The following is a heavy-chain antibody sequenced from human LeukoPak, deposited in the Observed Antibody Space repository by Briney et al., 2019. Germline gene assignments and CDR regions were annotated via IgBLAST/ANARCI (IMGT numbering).Heavy chain of an antibody. D-gene: IGHD1-26*01. V-gene: IGHV4-4*07. CDR2: IYSTGST. CDR1: GGSISSYY. Sequence: SETLSLTCTVSGGSISSYYWSWIRQPAGKGLEWIGRIYSTGSTNYNPSLKSRVIMSVDTSKSQLSLKLSSVTAADTAVYYCARDHSGSYWGGFDYWGQGTLVTVSS. J-gene: IGHJ4*02. CDR3: ARDHSGSYWGGFDY.